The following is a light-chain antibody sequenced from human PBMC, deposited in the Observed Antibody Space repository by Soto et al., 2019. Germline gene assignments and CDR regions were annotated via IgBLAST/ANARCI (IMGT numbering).Light chain of an antibody. CDR1: SGDIGAYNY. CDR2: AVS. J-gene: IGLJ1*01. V-gene: IGLV2-14*01. Sequence: QAVVTQPASVSGSPGQSITISCTGTSGDIGAYNYVSWYQQHPGQAPKLMIYAVSGRPSGVSNRFSGSKSANTASLTISGLQPEDEADYYCSSYTSSSSTRYVFGTGTKVTVL. CDR3: SSYTSSSSTRYV.